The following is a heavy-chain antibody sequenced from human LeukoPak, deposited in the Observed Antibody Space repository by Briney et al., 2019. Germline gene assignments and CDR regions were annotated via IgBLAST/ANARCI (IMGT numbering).Heavy chain of an antibody. CDR3: TTEKVVDSYQEEYYYMDV. V-gene: IGHV3-30*02. J-gene: IGHJ6*03. D-gene: IGHD5-18*01. CDR2: IRYDGSNR. Sequence: GGSLRLSCAASGFTFSSYGMHWVRQAPGKGLEWVAFIRYDGSNRDYADSVKGRFTISRDNSKNTLYLQMNSLKTEDTAVYYCTTEKVVDSYQEEYYYMDVWGKGTTVTVSS. CDR1: GFTFSSYG.